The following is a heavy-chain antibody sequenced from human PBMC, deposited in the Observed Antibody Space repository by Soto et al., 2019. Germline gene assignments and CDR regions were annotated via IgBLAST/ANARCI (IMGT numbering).Heavy chain of an antibody. CDR3: ASSTYYDSRFDP. J-gene: IGHJ5*02. V-gene: IGHV1-2*04. CDR1: GYTFTGYY. Sequence: ASVKVSCKSSGYTFTGYYIHWVRQAPGQGLEWMGWINPNSGGTNYAQKFQGWVTMTRDTSISTAYMELSRLRSDDTAVYYCASSTYYDSRFDPWGQGTLVTVSS. CDR2: INPNSGGT. D-gene: IGHD3-3*01.